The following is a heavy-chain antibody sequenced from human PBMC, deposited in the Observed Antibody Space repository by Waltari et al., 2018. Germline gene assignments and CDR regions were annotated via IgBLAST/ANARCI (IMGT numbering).Heavy chain of an antibody. CDR1: GGSISSSSYY. D-gene: IGHD3-3*01. J-gene: IGHJ5*02. V-gene: IGHV4-39*07. Sequence: QLQLRESGPGLVKPSETLSLTCTVSGGSISSSSYYWGWIRQPPGKGLEWIGSIYYSGSTYYNPSLKSRVTISVDTSKNQFSLKLSSVTAADTAVYYCARDRVDFWSGYYTPWGQGTLVTVSS. CDR2: IYYSGST. CDR3: ARDRVDFWSGYYTP.